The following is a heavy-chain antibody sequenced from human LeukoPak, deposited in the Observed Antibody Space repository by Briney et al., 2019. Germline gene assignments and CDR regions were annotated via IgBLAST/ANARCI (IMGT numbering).Heavy chain of an antibody. D-gene: IGHD1-26*01. Sequence: YPGGSLRLSCAASGFTFSSYAMSWVRQAPGKGLEWVSAISGSGGSTYYADSVKGRFTISRDNSKNTLYLQMNSLRAEDTAVYYCAKDHRIVGAIDYFDYWGQGTLVTVSS. CDR2: ISGSGGST. CDR3: AKDHRIVGAIDYFDY. J-gene: IGHJ4*02. V-gene: IGHV3-23*01. CDR1: GFTFSSYA.